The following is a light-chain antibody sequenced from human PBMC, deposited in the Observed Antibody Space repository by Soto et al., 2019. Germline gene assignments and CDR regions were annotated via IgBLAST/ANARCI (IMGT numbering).Light chain of an antibody. CDR1: QSVTSSC. CDR2: TTS. Sequence: ELVLTQSPATLSLSPGERATLSCTASQSVTSSCLAWYQRKPGQAPRLLIHTTSTRATDIPDRFSGSGSGTDFTLTISRLQPEDFAVYYCQQCGGSPLFSFGPGTRVDI. V-gene: IGKV3-20*01. CDR3: QQCGGSPLFS. J-gene: IGKJ3*01.